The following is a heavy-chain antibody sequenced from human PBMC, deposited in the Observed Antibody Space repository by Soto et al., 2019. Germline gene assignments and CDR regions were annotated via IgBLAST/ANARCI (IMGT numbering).Heavy chain of an antibody. Sequence: GSGPTLVNPTQTLTLTCTFSGFSLSTSGVGVGWIRQPQGKAREWLALIYWNDDKRDSPSLKSRRTITKDTSKNQVVLTMTNMDPVDTATYYCAHITWRVAVDYWGQGTLVTVSS. V-gene: IGHV2-5*01. D-gene: IGHD3-3*01. J-gene: IGHJ4*02. CDR1: GFSLSTSGVG. CDR3: AHITWRVAVDY. CDR2: IYWNDDK.